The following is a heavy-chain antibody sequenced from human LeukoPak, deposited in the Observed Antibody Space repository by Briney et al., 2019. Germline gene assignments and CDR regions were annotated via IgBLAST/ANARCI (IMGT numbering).Heavy chain of an antibody. J-gene: IGHJ6*02. CDR1: GFTFSSYS. D-gene: IGHD2-2*01. Sequence: GGSLRLSCAASGFTFSSYSMSWVRQAPGKGLEWVSYISSSSSTIYYADSVKGRFTISRDNAKNSLYLQMNSLRAEDTAVYYCARDTSYCSSTSCYDYYYGMDVWGQGTTVTVSS. V-gene: IGHV3-48*04. CDR3: ARDTSYCSSTSCYDYYYGMDV. CDR2: ISSSSSTI.